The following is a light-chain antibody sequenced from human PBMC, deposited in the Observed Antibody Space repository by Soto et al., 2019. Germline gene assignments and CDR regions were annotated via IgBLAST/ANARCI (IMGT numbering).Light chain of an antibody. V-gene: IGKV3-15*01. CDR2: GAF. CDR3: QQYYNWPQT. J-gene: IGKJ1*01. Sequence: ILMTKSPATLSVSPGERDTLSCRASQSVSDKLAWYQQKPGQAPRLLIYGAFTRATGVPPRFSGSGSGTEFTLTISSLQSEDFAVYYCQQYYNWPQTFGQGTKVDIK. CDR1: QSVSDK.